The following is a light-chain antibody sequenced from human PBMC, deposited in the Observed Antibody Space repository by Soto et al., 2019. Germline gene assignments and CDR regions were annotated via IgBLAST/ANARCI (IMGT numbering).Light chain of an antibody. CDR3: QQSYSTPLT. V-gene: IGKV1-39*01. CDR1: QTVAKS. CDR2: AAS. Sequence: DTQMTQSPSSLSASVGDRVTITCRASQTVAKSLNWYQQKPGKAPKLLIYAASSLQSGVPSRFSGSGSGTDFTLTISSLQPEDFATYYCQQSYSTPLTFGGGTKVDIK. J-gene: IGKJ4*01.